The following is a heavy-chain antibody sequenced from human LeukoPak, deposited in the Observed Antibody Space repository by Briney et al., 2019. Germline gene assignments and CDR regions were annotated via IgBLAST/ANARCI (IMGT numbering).Heavy chain of an antibody. Sequence: GGSLRPPCAASGFTFSSYSMNWVRQAPGKGLEWVSSISSSSSYIYYADSVKGRFTISRDNAKNSLYLQMNSLRAEDTAVYYCARMSTMVRGMPREMDVWGQGTTVTVSS. CDR2: ISSSSSYI. V-gene: IGHV3-21*01. D-gene: IGHD3-10*01. CDR1: GFTFSSYS. J-gene: IGHJ6*02. CDR3: ARMSTMVRGMPREMDV.